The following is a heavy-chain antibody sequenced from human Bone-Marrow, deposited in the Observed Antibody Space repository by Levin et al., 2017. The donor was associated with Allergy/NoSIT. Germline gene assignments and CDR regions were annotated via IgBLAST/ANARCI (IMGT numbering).Heavy chain of an antibody. Sequence: ASVKVSCKASGYDITTYDINWVRQTAGQGLEWMGWMNPNNGKTGYSQKFQGRVTMTRNTSLNTAYMDLSSLRFEDTAVYYCARGGAAADNDYWGQGTLVTVSS. CDR2: MNPNNGKT. CDR1: GYDITTYD. CDR3: ARGGAAADNDY. V-gene: IGHV1-8*01. D-gene: IGHD6-13*01. J-gene: IGHJ4*02.